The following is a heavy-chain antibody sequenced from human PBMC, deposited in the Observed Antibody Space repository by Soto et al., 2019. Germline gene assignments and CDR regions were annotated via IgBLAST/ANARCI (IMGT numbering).Heavy chain of an antibody. CDR1: GFTFSSYS. D-gene: IGHD3-16*01. CDR2: ISSSSSYI. V-gene: IGHV3-21*01. J-gene: IGHJ4*02. CDR3: ARDLGITCFDY. Sequence: PGGSLRLSCAASGFTFSSYSMNWVRQAPGKGLEWVSSISSSSSYIYYADSVKGRFTISRDNSKNSLYLQMNSLRAEDTAVYYCARDLGITCFDYWGQGTLVTVSS.